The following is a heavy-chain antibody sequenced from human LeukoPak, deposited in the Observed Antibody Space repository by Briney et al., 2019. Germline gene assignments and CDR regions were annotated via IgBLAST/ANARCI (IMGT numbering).Heavy chain of an antibody. CDR3: ARQTGSGLFILP. J-gene: IGHJ4*02. Sequence: SETLSLTCTVSAGSISSSNYYWGWIRQPPGKGLEWIGSIYYSGITYYNPSLKSRVTISVDTSKNQFSLRLTSVTAADTAVYYCARQTGSGLFILPGGQGTLVTVSS. D-gene: IGHD3/OR15-3a*01. V-gene: IGHV4-39*01. CDR1: AGSISSSNYY. CDR2: IYYSGIT.